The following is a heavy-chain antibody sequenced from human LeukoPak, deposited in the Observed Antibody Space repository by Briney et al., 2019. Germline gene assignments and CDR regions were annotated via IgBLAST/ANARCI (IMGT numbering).Heavy chain of an antibody. CDR3: TKDSVAAAGTAWFDP. CDR1: GLTFSSYA. V-gene: IGHV3-23*01. D-gene: IGHD6-13*01. Sequence: GSLRLSCAASGLTFSSYAMAWVRQAPGKGLEWVSGISGSGGNTHYADSVKGRFTISRDNSKNTLYLQMNSLRLEDTALYYCTKDSVAAAGTAWFDPWGQGTLSPSPQ. CDR2: ISGSGGNT. J-gene: IGHJ5*02.